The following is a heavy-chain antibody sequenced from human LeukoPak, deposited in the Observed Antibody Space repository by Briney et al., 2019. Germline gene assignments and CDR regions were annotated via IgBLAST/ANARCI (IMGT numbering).Heavy chain of an antibody. CDR1: GFTFVVYA. D-gene: IGHD1-26*01. J-gene: IGHJ4*02. CDR3: AKDPEIGSSGSYYFDY. CDR2: ISWNSGSI. V-gene: IGHV3-9*01. Sequence: GGSLRLSCAPSGFTFVVYAMHWVRQPPGRGLGWVSGISWNSGSIGYADSVKGRFTISRDNAKNSLYLQMNSLRAEDTALYYCAKDPEIGSSGSYYFDYWGQGTLVTVSS.